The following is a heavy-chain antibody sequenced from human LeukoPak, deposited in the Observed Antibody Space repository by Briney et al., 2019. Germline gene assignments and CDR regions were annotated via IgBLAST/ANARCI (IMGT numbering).Heavy chain of an antibody. D-gene: IGHD5-18*01. CDR1: GGSFSNYF. CDR3: ARHPTALVSYGFDP. V-gene: IGHV4-59*08. CDR2: IYYSGST. Sequence: SETLSLTCTVSGGSFSNYFWSWIRQPPGKGLEWIGYIYYSGSTNYNPSLKSRVTISVDTSKNQFSLNLSSVTAADTAVYYCARHPTALVSYGFDPWGQGTLVTVSS. J-gene: IGHJ5*02.